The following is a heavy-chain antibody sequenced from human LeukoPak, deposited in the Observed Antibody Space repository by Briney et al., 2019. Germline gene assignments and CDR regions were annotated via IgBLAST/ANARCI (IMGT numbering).Heavy chain of an antibody. V-gene: IGHV4-31*03. Sequence: SQTLSLTCTVSGGSISSGGYYWSWIRQHPGKGLEWIGYIYYSGSTYYNPSLKSRVTISVDTSKNQFSLKLSSVTAADTAVYYCARTIVVPFPGLDYWGQGTLVTVSS. D-gene: IGHD3-22*01. CDR1: GGSISSGGYY. CDR3: ARTIVVPFPGLDY. J-gene: IGHJ4*02. CDR2: IYYSGST.